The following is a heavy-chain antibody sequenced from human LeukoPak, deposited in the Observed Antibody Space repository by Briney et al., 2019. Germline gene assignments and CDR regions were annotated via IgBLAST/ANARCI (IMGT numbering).Heavy chain of an antibody. V-gene: IGHV4-59*01. Sequence: SETLSLTCTVSGGSISSYYWSWIRQPPGKGLEWIGYIYYSGSTNYNPSLKSRVTISVDTSKNQFSLKLSSVTAADTAVYSCASHDFWSGYPDYWGQGTLVTVSS. J-gene: IGHJ4*02. CDR1: GGSISSYY. D-gene: IGHD3-3*01. CDR3: ASHDFWSGYPDY. CDR2: IYYSGST.